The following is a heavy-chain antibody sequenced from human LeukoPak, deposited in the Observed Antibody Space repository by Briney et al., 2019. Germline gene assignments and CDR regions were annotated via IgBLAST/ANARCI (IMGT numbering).Heavy chain of an antibody. CDR2: ISGTGDDT. D-gene: IGHD3-10*01. CDR3: AKKYYFGSGAYGYFDP. CDR1: GFTFSSYA. J-gene: IGHJ4*02. Sequence: PGGSLRLSCAAPGFTFSSYAMTWVRQAPGKGLEWVSAISGTGDDTYYADSVKGRFTISRDNSKNTVNLQMSSLRAEDTAVYYCAKKYYFGSGAYGYFDPWGQGTLVTVSP. V-gene: IGHV3-23*01.